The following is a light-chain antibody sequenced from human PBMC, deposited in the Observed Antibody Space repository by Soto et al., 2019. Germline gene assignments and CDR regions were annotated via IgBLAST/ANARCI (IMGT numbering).Light chain of an antibody. V-gene: IGLV1-40*01. J-gene: IGLJ2*01. CDR1: SSNIGAGYD. CDR3: QSYDSSLSVV. CDR2: GNS. Sequence: QSVLTQPPSVSGAPGQRVTISCTGSSSNIGAGYDVHWYQQLPGTAPKLLIYGNSNRPSGVPDRFSGSKSGTSASLAITGLLAQDEADYYCQSYDSSLSVVFGGGTKLTVL.